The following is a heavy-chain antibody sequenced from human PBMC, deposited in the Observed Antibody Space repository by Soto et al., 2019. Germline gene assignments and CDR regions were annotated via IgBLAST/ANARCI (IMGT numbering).Heavy chain of an antibody. CDR3: VNWVGGERHFDY. V-gene: IGHV1-69*01. CDR2: IIPVFDTT. J-gene: IGHJ4*02. D-gene: IGHD3-16*01. CDR1: GSTFGTYA. Sequence: QVQLVQSGAEVRKPGSSVKVSCKASGSTFGTYAFSRVRQAPGQGLEWLGGIIPVFDTTQYAQKFQGRVTITADESTSTAYMELSTLRSEDTAVYYCVNWVGGERHFDYWGQGTLVTVSS.